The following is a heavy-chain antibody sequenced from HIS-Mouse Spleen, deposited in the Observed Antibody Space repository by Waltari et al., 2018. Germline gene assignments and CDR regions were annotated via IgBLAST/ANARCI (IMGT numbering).Heavy chain of an antibody. D-gene: IGHD4-4*01. Sequence: QVQLVQSGAEVKKLGASVKVSCKASGYTFTSYDLNWVRQATGQGLEWMGWMNPNSGNTGYAQKFQGRVTMTRNTSISTAYMELSSLRSEDTAVYYCARGHDYSNYFDYWGQGTLVTVSS. J-gene: IGHJ4*02. CDR3: ARGHDYSNYFDY. V-gene: IGHV1-8*01. CDR1: GYTFTSYD. CDR2: MNPNSGNT.